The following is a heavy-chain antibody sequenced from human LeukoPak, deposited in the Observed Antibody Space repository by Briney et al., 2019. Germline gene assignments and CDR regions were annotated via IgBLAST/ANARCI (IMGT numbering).Heavy chain of an antibody. D-gene: IGHD2-15*01. J-gene: IGHJ3*02. V-gene: IGHV5-51*01. CDR2: IYPGDSDT. CDR3: ARHSGTDAFDI. CDR1: GYSFTSYW. Sequence: GDSLKISCKGSGYSFTSYWIGWVRQMPGKGLEWMGIIYPGDSDTRYSPSFKGQVTISADKSISTAYVQWSSLKASDTAMYYCARHSGTDAFDIWGQGTMVTVSS.